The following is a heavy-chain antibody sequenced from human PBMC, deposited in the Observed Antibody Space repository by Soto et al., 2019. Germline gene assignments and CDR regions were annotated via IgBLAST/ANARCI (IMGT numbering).Heavy chain of an antibody. CDR3: ARERYGVYGRGTFDI. Sequence: SQTLSLTCAISGDSVSNNSTAWNWIRQSPSRGLEWLGRTYYRSKWYNDYAVSVKSRVIINPDTSKNQFSLQLNSVTPEDTAVYYCARERYGVYGRGTFDIWGQGTVVTVSS. V-gene: IGHV6-1*01. J-gene: IGHJ3*02. CDR1: GDSVSNNSTA. D-gene: IGHD4-17*01. CDR2: TYYRSKWYN.